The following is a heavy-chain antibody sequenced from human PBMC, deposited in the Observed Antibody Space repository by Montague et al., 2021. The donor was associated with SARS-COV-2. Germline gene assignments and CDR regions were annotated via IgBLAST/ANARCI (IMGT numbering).Heavy chain of an antibody. D-gene: IGHD4-17*01. CDR1: GGSFSGYY. CDR2: INHSGST. Sequence: SETLSLTCAVYGGSFSGYYWSWIRQPPGKGLEWIGEINHSGSTNYNPSLKSRVTISVDTSKNQFSLKLSSVTAADTAVHYCASVPTVTTYYYYYYGMDVWGQGTTVTVSS. CDR3: ASVPTVTTYYYYYYGMDV. J-gene: IGHJ6*02. V-gene: IGHV4-34*01.